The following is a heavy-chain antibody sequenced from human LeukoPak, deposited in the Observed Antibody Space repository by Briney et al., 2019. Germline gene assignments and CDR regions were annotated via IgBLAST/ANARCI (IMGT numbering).Heavy chain of an antibody. CDR2: ISSSGSTI. D-gene: IGHD2-2*01. CDR1: GFTFSDYY. J-gene: IGHJ4*02. V-gene: IGHV3-11*01. Sequence: GGALRLSCAASGFTFSDYYMSWIRQAPGKGLEWVSYISSSGSTIYYADSVKGRFTISRDNAKNSLYLQMNSLRAEDTAVYYCATPLGYCSSTSCRRIDYWGQGTLVTVSS. CDR3: ATPLGYCSSTSCRRIDY.